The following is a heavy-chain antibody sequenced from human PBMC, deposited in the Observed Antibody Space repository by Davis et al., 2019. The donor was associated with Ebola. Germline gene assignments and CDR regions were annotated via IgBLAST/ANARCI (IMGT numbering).Heavy chain of an antibody. CDR1: GGSITNYY. CDR2: IHYTGSS. J-gene: IGHJ4*02. Sequence: SETLSLTCTVPGGSITNYYWTWVRQPPGKGLEWIGYIHYTGSSNYNPSLKTRVTLSIDTSKNQFSLKLNSVTAADTAVYYCARHDTNDYFDYWGQGTLVTVSS. CDR3: ARHDTNDYFDY. V-gene: IGHV4-59*08.